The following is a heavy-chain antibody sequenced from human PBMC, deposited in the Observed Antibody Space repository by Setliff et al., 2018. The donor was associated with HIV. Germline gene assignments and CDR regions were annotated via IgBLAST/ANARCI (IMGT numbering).Heavy chain of an antibody. Sequence: GASVKVSCKVSGYTLSELSMHWVRQAPGKGLEWMGGFDPEDVETIYAEKFQGRVTMTEDTSTDTAYMELSSLTSEDTAVYYCARQLSNSFDYWGKGTAVTVSS. CDR2: FDPEDVET. J-gene: IGHJ4*03. V-gene: IGHV1-24*01. CDR1: GYTLSELS. D-gene: IGHD1-1*01. CDR3: ARQLSNSFDY.